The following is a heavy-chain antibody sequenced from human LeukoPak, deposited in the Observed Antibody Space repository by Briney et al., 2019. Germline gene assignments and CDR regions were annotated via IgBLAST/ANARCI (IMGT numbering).Heavy chain of an antibody. J-gene: IGHJ6*03. V-gene: IGHV5-51*01. CDR3: VRQWGSDTSGWYYYMDV. CDR2: IYPGDSDT. Sequence: GESLKISCKGSGYSFTSYWIGWVRQMPRKGLEWMGIIYPGDSDTRYSPSFQGQVTISADKSISTAYLQWGSLQASDTAMYYCVRQWGSDTSGWYYYMDVWGKGTAVTVSS. CDR1: GYSFTSYW. D-gene: IGHD6-13*01.